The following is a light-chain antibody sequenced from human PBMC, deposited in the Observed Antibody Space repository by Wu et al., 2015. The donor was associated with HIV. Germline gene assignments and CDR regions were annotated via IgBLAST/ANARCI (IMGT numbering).Light chain of an antibody. CDR1: QSLSSSY. J-gene: IGKJ4*01. CDR2: GAS. Sequence: EIVLTQSPVTLSLSPGERASLSCRASQSLSSSYLAWYQQKPGQAPRLLIYGASSRATGIPDRFSGSGSGTDFTLTISRLEPEDFAVYFCQQFGSSPQVTFGGGTKVEIK. CDR3: QQFGSSPQVT. V-gene: IGKV3-20*01.